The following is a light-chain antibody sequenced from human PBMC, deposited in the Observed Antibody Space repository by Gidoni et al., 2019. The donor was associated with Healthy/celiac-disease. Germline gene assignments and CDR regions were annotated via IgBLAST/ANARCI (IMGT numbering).Light chain of an antibody. CDR1: QSVSSN. J-gene: IGKJ4*02. Sequence: EIVMTQSPATLSVSPGERATLSCRASQSVSSNLAWYQQKPGQAPRLLIYGASTRATGIPARFSGSGSWAEFTLIISSLQSEDVAVDYCQQYNNWPPRTFGGGTKVEIK. CDR3: QQYNNWPPRT. CDR2: GAS. V-gene: IGKV3-15*01.